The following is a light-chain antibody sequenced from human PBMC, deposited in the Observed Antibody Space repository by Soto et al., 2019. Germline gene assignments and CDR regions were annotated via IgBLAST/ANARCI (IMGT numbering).Light chain of an antibody. Sequence: DIKLTQSPSSLSASVGDRVTITCRASLRISKYLNWYQQKPGKAPKLLIYGASTLQSGVPSRFSGSGSGTDFTLTITNLQPEDSATYFCQQSHSTPRTFGGGTKLEI. V-gene: IGKV1-39*01. CDR3: QQSHSTPRT. CDR1: LRISKY. J-gene: IGKJ4*01. CDR2: GAS.